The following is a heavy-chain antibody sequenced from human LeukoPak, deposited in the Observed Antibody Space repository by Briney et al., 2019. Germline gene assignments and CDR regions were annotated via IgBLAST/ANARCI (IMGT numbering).Heavy chain of an antibody. J-gene: IGHJ4*02. CDR1: GGSFSGYY. Sequence: SETLSLTCAVYGGSFSGYYWSWIRQPPGKGLEWIGEINHSGSTNYNPSLKSRVTISVDTSKNQFSLKLSSVTAADTAVYYCARRGGSYAPAYYFDYWGQGTLVTVSS. D-gene: IGHD1-26*01. CDR3: ARRGGSYAPAYYFDY. V-gene: IGHV4-34*01. CDR2: INHSGST.